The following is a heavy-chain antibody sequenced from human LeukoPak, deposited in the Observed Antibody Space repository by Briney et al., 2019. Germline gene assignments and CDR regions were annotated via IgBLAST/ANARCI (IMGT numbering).Heavy chain of an antibody. CDR2: VTGDGTST. CDR3: AKGPLLYDSSGSEDAFDI. D-gene: IGHD3-22*01. CDR1: GFIFNTYA. V-gene: IGHV3-23*01. J-gene: IGHJ3*02. Sequence: GGSLRLSCAASGFIFNTYAMSWVRQAPGKGLEWVSSVTGDGTSTYFADSVKGRFTISRDNSKNTLYLQMNSLRAEDTAVYYCAKGPLLYDSSGSEDAFDIWGQGTMVTVSS.